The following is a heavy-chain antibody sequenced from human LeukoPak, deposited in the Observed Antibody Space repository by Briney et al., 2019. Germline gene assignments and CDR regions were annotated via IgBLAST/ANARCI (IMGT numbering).Heavy chain of an antibody. J-gene: IGHJ6*03. Sequence: SETLSLTCTVSGGSISSYYWSWIRQPPGKGREWMGYIYYSGSTNYNPSLKSRVTISVDTSKNQFSLKLSSVTAADTAVYYCARGMVRGVTLSWYYYYYYMDVWGKGTTVTVSS. V-gene: IGHV4-59*01. CDR3: ARGMVRGVTLSWYYYYYYMDV. CDR2: IYYSGST. D-gene: IGHD3-10*01. CDR1: GGSISSYY.